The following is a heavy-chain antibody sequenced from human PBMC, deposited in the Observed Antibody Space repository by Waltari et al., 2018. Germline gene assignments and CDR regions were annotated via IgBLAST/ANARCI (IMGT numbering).Heavy chain of an antibody. Sequence: GGLVQPGGSLKLSCAASGFTFDDYAMHWVRQAPGKGLEWVSGIAWNSGNTGYADSVRGRFTISRDNARNSLYLQMRSLRSEDMALYYCTKDSSFSGTLSLDYWGRGTLVTVSS. CDR1: GFTFDDYA. J-gene: IGHJ4*02. D-gene: IGHD6-19*01. CDR3: TKDSSFSGTLSLDY. V-gene: IGHV3-9*03. CDR2: IAWNSGNT.